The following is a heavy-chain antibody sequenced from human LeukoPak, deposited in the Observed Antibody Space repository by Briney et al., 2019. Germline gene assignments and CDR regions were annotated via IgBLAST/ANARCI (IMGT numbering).Heavy chain of an antibody. Sequence: GGSLRLSCEASGFTFSDYWMSWVRQAPGKGLEWVVNIKQDGSEKYYLDSVKGRFTISRDNAKNSLYLQMNSLRAENTAVYYCARDRDYGSGRSYGLFDYWGQGSLVTVSS. CDR3: ARDRDYGSGRSYGLFDY. CDR2: IKQDGSEK. D-gene: IGHD3-10*01. J-gene: IGHJ4*02. CDR1: GFTFSDYW. V-gene: IGHV3-7*01.